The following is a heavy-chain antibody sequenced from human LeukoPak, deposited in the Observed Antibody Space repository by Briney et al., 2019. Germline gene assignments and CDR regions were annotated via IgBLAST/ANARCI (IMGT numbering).Heavy chain of an antibody. Sequence: ASVKVSCKASGYTFTGYYMHWVRQAPGQGLEWMGWINPNSGGTNYAQKFQGWVTMTRDTSISTAYMELSRLRSDDTAVYYCARDSTYYYDPWFDYWGQGTLVTVSS. CDR1: GYTFTGYY. J-gene: IGHJ4*02. D-gene: IGHD3-22*01. CDR3: ARDSTYYYDPWFDY. CDR2: INPNSGGT. V-gene: IGHV1-2*04.